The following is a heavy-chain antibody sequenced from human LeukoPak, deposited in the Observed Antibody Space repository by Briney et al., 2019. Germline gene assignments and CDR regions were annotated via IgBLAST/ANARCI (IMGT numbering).Heavy chain of an antibody. V-gene: IGHV3-30*04. CDR2: ISYDGSNK. Sequence: SGGSLRLSCAASGFTFSSYAMHWVRQAPGKGLEWVAVISYDGSNKYYADSVKGRFTISRDNSKNTLYLQMNSLRAEDTALYYCAKDLTSGYSYGSVDYWGQGTLVTVSS. CDR1: GFTFSSYA. J-gene: IGHJ4*02. CDR3: AKDLTSGYSYGSVDY. D-gene: IGHD5-18*01.